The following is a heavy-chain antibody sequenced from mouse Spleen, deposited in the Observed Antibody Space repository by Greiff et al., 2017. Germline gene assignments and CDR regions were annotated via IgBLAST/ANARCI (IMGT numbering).Heavy chain of an antibody. Sequence: QVQLQQSGAELAKPGASVKMSCKASGYTFTSYWMHWVKQRPGQGLEWIGYINPSTGYTEYNQKFKDKATLTADKSSSTAYMQLSSLTSEDSAVYYCARDGNYVGYAMDYWGQGTSVTVSS. D-gene: IGHD2-1*01. J-gene: IGHJ4*01. CDR3: ARDGNYVGYAMDY. V-gene: IGHV1-7*01. CDR2: INPSTGYT. CDR1: GYTFTSYW.